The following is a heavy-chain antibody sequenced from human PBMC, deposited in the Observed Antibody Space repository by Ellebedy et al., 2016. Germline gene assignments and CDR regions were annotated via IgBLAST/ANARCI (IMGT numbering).Heavy chain of an antibody. Sequence: GGSLRLSCAASGFTFSDYAMHWVHQAPGKGLEWVAVIWSDGNKKYYTDSVRGRFTISRDTSENTLYMEMDSLRAEDTAVYYCARGGAVAGGFDYWGQGTLVTVSS. CDR2: IWSDGNKK. CDR3: ARGGAVAGGFDY. D-gene: IGHD6-19*01. CDR1: GFTFSDYA. J-gene: IGHJ4*02. V-gene: IGHV3-33*01.